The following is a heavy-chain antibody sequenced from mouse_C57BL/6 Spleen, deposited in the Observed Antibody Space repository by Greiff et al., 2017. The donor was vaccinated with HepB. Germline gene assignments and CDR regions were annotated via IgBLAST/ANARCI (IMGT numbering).Heavy chain of an antibody. CDR3: ARSGNYEDYAMDY. CDR2: IDPSDSYT. J-gene: IGHJ4*01. D-gene: IGHD2-1*01. Sequence: VQLQQSGAELVMPGASVKLSCKASGYTFTSYWMHWVKQRPGQGLEWIGEIDPSDSYTNYNQKFKGKSTLTVDKSSSTAYMQLSSLTSEYSAVYYCARSGNYEDYAMDYWGQGTSVTVSS. V-gene: IGHV1-69*01. CDR1: GYTFTSYW.